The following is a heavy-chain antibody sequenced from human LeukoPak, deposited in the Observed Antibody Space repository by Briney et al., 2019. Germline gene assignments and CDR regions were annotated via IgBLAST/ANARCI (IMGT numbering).Heavy chain of an antibody. CDR3: ATPAGSGYSYGPYYFDY. CDR2: FDPEDGET. D-gene: IGHD5-18*01. J-gene: IGHJ4*02. V-gene: IGHV1-24*01. CDR1: GYTLTELS. Sequence: GASVKVSCKVSGYTLTELSMHWVRQAPGKGLEWMGGFDPEDGETIYAQKFQGRVTMTEDTSTDTAYMELSSLRSEDTAVYYCATPAGSGYSYGPYYFDYWGQGTLVTVSS.